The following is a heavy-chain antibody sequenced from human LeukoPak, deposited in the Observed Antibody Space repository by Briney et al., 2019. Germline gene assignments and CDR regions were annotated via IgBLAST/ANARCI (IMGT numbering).Heavy chain of an antibody. D-gene: IGHD3-22*01. CDR1: GFTFSSYA. CDR2: VSFTGGRT. J-gene: IGHJ4*02. V-gene: IGHV3-23*01. Sequence: PGGSLRLSCAASGFTFSSYAMNWVRQAPGKGLEWVSVVSFTGGRTYYADSGKGRFTISRDNSKNTLCLQMNSLRAEDTAVYYCAKFSYYDSTSDKDYIDYWGQGTLVTVYS. CDR3: AKFSYYDSTSDKDYIDY.